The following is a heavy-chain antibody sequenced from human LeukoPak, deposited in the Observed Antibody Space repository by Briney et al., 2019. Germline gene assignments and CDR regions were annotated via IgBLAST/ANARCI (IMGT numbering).Heavy chain of an antibody. Sequence: GASVKVSCKASGGTFSSYAISWVRQAPGQGLEWMGGIIPIFGTANYAQKFQGRVTITADESTSTAYMELRSLRSDDTAVYYCAVEIAAAGRRGLYYFDYWGQGTLVTVSS. J-gene: IGHJ4*02. V-gene: IGHV1-69*13. CDR1: GGTFSSYA. CDR2: IIPIFGTA. D-gene: IGHD6-13*01. CDR3: AVEIAAAGRRGLYYFDY.